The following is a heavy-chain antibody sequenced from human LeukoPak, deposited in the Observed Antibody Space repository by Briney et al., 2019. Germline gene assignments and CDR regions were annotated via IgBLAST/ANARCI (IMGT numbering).Heavy chain of an antibody. CDR1: GFTFSSYT. CDR3: ARRVVNAFDV. J-gene: IGHJ3*01. D-gene: IGHD3-3*01. V-gene: IGHV3-48*01. CDR2: ITSSSSSI. Sequence: GGSLRLSCAASGFTFSSYTMNWVRQAPGKGLEWVSYITSSSSSIYYADSVKGRFTISRDNAKNSLYLQMNSLRAEDTAVCYCARRVVNAFDVWGQGTTVTVSS.